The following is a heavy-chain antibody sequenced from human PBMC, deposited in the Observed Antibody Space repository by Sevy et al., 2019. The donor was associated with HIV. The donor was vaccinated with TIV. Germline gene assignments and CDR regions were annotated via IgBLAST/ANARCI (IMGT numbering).Heavy chain of an antibody. CDR3: ARHRHYYDSSGYYYLMNAFDI. D-gene: IGHD3-22*01. Sequence: SETLSLTCTVSGGSISSSSYYWGWIRQPPGKGLEWIGSIYYSGSTYYHPSLKSRVTISVDTSKNQFSLKLSSVTAADTAVYYCARHRHYYDSSGYYYLMNAFDIWGQGTMVTVSS. CDR2: IYYSGST. CDR1: GGSISSSSYY. J-gene: IGHJ3*02. V-gene: IGHV4-39*01.